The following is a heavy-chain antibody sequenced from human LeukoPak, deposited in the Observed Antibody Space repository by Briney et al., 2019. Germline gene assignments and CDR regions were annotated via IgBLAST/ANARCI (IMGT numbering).Heavy chain of an antibody. D-gene: IGHD6-13*01. CDR1: GFTFSSYG. J-gene: IGHJ5*02. CDR2: IQYDGSNK. CDR3: AKGDSQQPLWNWFDP. V-gene: IGHV3-30*02. Sequence: GGSLRLSCAASGFTFSSYGMHWVRQAPGKGLELVAFIQYDGSNKYYADSVKGRFTISRDNSKNTLYLQMNSLRAEDTAVYYCAKGDSQQPLWNWFDPWGQGTLVTVSS.